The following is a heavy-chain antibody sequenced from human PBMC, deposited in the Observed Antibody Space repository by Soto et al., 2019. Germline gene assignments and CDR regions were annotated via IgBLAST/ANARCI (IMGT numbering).Heavy chain of an antibody. Sequence: PGGSLRLSCADSGFTFSSYAMSWVRQAPGKGLEWVSAISGGGGSTYYADSVKGRFTISRDNSKNTLYLQMNSLRAEDTAVYYCAQNGFSFEVLYYCYYGMDVWGQGTTVTVSS. V-gene: IGHV3-23*01. CDR3: AQNGFSFEVLYYCYYGMDV. J-gene: IGHJ6*02. CDR1: GFTFSSYA. CDR2: ISGGGGST. D-gene: IGHD1-1*01.